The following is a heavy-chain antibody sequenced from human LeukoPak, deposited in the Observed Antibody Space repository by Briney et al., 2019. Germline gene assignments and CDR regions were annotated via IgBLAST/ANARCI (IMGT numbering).Heavy chain of an antibody. CDR3: ARESMANGDWFDP. CDR1: GYTFTSYG. CDR2: ISAYNGNT. Sequence: ASVKVSCKASGYTFTSYGISWVRQAPGQGLEWMGWISAYNGNTNYAQKFQGRVTITADKSTSTAYMELSSLRSEDTAVYYCARESMANGDWFDPWGQGTLVTVSS. J-gene: IGHJ5*02. D-gene: IGHD2-21*01. V-gene: IGHV1-18*01.